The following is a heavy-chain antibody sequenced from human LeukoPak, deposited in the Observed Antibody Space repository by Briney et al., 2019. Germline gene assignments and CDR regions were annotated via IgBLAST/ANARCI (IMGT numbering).Heavy chain of an antibody. J-gene: IGHJ4*02. V-gene: IGHV4-34*01. Sequence: PSETLSLTCAVYIESFSGYYWTWIRQPPGKGLEWIGEINHSGSTNYNPSLKRRVTISADTSKNQFSLTLSSVTAADTAMYYCARVWGDLSIDFWGQGNLVTVSS. D-gene: IGHD2-21*02. CDR3: ARVWGDLSIDF. CDR2: INHSGST. CDR1: IESFSGYY.